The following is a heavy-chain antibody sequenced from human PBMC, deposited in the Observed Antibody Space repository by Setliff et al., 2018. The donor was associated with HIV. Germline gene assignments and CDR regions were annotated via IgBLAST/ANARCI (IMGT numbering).Heavy chain of an antibody. Sequence: TSETLSLTCAVSGGPLNSRNWWSWVRQPPGKGLEWIGEVFHRGRANSNASLRRRVMISVDTSKNQFSLKLSAVTAADTAVYYCARDHVFGSRTGFDPWGPGILVTVSS. J-gene: IGHJ5*02. CDR1: GGPLNSRNW. CDR2: VFHRGRA. V-gene: IGHV4-4*02. CDR3: ARDHVFGSRTGFDP. D-gene: IGHD3-10*01.